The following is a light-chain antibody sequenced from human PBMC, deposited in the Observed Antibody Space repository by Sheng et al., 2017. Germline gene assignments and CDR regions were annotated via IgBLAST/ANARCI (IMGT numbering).Light chain of an antibody. CDR3: QQYNGYSLT. V-gene: IGKV1-5*03. J-gene: IGKJ4*01. Sequence: DIQMTQSPSSVSASVGDRVTITCRASQSISSWLAWYQQKPGKAPKLLISKASILETEVPSRFSASGSGTEFTLTISSLQPDDFAFYYCQQYNGYSLTFGGGTKVEI. CDR1: QSISSW. CDR2: KAS.